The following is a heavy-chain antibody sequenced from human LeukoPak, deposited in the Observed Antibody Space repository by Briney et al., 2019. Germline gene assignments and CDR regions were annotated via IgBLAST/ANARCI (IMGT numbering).Heavy chain of an antibody. CDR1: GGSVTSYY. Sequence: SETLSLTCTVPGGSVTSYYCNWVRQPPGRGLEWIGYIYYSGGTNYNPSLESRVTISLDTAKNQFSLKLRSVTAEDTAVYYCATTGATSPSSASWFNIEYWGQGTLVPVSS. V-gene: IGHV4-59*08. CDR3: ATTGATSPSSASWFNIEY. CDR2: IYYSGGT. J-gene: IGHJ4*02. D-gene: IGHD6-13*01.